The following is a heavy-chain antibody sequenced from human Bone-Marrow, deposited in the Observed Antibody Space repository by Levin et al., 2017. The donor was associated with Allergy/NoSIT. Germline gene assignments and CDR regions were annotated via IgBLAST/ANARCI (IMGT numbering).Heavy chain of an antibody. Sequence: SVKVSCKASGGTFSTYPISWVRQAPGQGLEWMGGIMPIIGTANYAQKFQGRVTINADESTTTAYMELSSLRSEDTAVYYCARGEIGSSGLVDYWGQGALVTVSS. CDR1: GGTFSTYP. CDR2: IMPIIGTA. D-gene: IGHD6-19*01. J-gene: IGHJ4*02. V-gene: IGHV1-69*13. CDR3: ARGEIGSSGLVDY.